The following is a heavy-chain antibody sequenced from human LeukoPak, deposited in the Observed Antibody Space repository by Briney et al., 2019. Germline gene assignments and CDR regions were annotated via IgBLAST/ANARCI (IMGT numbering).Heavy chain of an antibody. CDR1: GGSISSYY. J-gene: IGHJ3*02. V-gene: IGHV4-59*01. D-gene: IGHD3-22*01. Sequence: SETLSLTCTVSGGSISSYYWSWIRQPPGKGLEWIGYIYYSGSTNYNPSLKSRVTISVDTSKNQFSLKLSSVTAADTAVYYCARLYCYDSSGYYYGAFDIWGQGTMVTVSS. CDR2: IYYSGST. CDR3: ARLYCYDSSGYYYGAFDI.